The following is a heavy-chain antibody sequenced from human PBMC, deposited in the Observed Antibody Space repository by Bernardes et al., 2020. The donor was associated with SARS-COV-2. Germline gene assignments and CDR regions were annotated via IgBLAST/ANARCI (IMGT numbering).Heavy chain of an antibody. CDR2: LSSSSCS. J-gene: IGHJ5*02. D-gene: IGHD4-17*01. Sequence: SETLSPTDTVSGGSICSGGYYRSCICQPPGLGLVLLGYLSSSSCSSHIAFRQSPATITVDTSKNQFSLTLSSVTAADTAVYYCAVARHGFIPLLMTTVVNWFDPWGQGTLVTVTS. V-gene: IGHV4-31*01. CDR1: GGSICSGGYY. CDR3: AVARHGFIPLLMTTVVNWFDP.